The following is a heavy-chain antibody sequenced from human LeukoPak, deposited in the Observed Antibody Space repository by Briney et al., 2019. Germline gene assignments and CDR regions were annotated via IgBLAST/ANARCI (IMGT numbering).Heavy chain of an antibody. Sequence: GGSLRLSCAASGFTFSSYWMSWVRQAPGKGLEWVANIKQDGSEKYYVDSVKGRFTISRDNAKNSLYLQMNSLRAEDTAVYYCARCQGLWLLVYYYYYMDVWGKGTTVTVSS. J-gene: IGHJ6*03. D-gene: IGHD3-22*01. V-gene: IGHV3-7*01. CDR3: ARCQGLWLLVYYYYYMDV. CDR2: IKQDGSEK. CDR1: GFTFSSYW.